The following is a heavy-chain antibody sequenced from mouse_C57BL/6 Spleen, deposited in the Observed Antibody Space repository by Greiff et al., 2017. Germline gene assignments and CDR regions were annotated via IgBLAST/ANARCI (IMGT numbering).Heavy chain of an antibody. D-gene: IGHD1-1*01. CDR3: ARGYGSSYFDY. Sequence: EVMLVESGGGLVKPGGSLKLSCAASGFTFSSYTMSWVRQTPEKRLEWVATISGGGGNTYYPDSVKGRFTISRDHAKNTLYLQMSSLRSEDTALYYCARGYGSSYFDYWGQGTTLTVSS. CDR2: ISGGGGNT. V-gene: IGHV5-9*01. J-gene: IGHJ2*01. CDR1: GFTFSSYT.